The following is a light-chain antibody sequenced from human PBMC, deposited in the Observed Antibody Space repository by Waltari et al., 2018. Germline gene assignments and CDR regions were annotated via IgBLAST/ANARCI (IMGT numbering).Light chain of an antibody. J-gene: IGLJ3*02. CDR2: PFS. V-gene: IGLV1-40*01. CDR3: QSYDSSLSAV. Sequence: QSALTQPPSVSGAPGHSVTISCTGSRSNIGAGYDVHWYQQLPGAAPKLLIYPFSTRPSGVPDRFYGSKSGTSASLAINGLQAEDEAIYYCQSYDSSLSAVFGGGTKVTVL. CDR1: RSNIGAGYD.